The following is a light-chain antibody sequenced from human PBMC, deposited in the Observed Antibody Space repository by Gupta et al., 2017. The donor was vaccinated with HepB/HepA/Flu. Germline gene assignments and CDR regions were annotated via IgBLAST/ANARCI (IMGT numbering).Light chain of an antibody. CDR1: QGVSTY. J-gene: IGKJ2*01. Sequence: EIVLTQSPATLSFFPGERATLSCRASQGVSTYLGWYQQKPGQSPRLLIYDASNRATGIPARFSGSGAGTDFTLPISSLEPEDFAVYYCQQRSNRPFTFGQGTKLEIK. V-gene: IGKV3D-11*01. CDR3: QQRSNRPFT. CDR2: DAS.